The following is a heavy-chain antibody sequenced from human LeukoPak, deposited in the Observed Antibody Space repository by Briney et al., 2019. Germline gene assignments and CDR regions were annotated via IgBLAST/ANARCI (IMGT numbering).Heavy chain of an antibody. D-gene: IGHD2-15*01. CDR1: GYTFTGYY. J-gene: IGHJ4*02. CDR2: ISAYNGNT. V-gene: IGHV1-18*04. CDR3: ARGDCSGGSCYHSLFDY. Sequence: GASVKVSCKASGYTFTGYYMHWVRQAPGQGLEWMGWISAYNGNTNYAQKLQGRVTMTTDTSTSTAYMELRSLRSDDTAVYYCARGDCSGGSCYHSLFDYWGQGTLVTVSS.